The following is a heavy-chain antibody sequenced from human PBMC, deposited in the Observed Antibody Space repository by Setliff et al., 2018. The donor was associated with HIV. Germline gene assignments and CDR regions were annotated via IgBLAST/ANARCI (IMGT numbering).Heavy chain of an antibody. CDR3: ARHAGSGARDDAFDI. J-gene: IGHJ3*02. CDR1: DYSISGGFY. D-gene: IGHD6-19*01. CDR2: IYHTGST. V-gene: IGHV4-38-2*01. Sequence: PSETLSLTCAVSDYSISGGFYWGWIRQPPGKGLEWIGSIYHTGSTYYNPSLKSRVTMSVDTSKNRFSLKLSSVTAADTAIFYCARHAGSGARDDAFDIWGQGPLVTVSS.